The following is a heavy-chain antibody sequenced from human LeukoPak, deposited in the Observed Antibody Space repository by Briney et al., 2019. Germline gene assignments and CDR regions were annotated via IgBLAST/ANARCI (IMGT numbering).Heavy chain of an antibody. CDR3: ARSSFKYDFWSGYHMDPLDY. V-gene: IGHV1-69*13. Sequence: SVKVSCKASGGTFISYAISWVRQAPGQGLEWMGGIIPIFGTANYAQKFQGRVTITADESTSTAYMELSSLRSEDTAVYYCARSSFKYDFWSGYHMDPLDYWGQGTLVTVSS. D-gene: IGHD3-3*01. J-gene: IGHJ4*02. CDR1: GGTFISYA. CDR2: IIPIFGTA.